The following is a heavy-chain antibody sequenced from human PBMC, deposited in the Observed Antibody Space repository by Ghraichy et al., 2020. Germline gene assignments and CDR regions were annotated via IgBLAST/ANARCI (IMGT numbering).Heavy chain of an antibody. CDR2: ISGSGGST. CDR3: AEDGYDSSGYYYEFFDY. Sequence: GGSLRLSCAASGFTFSSYAMSWVRQAPGKGLEWVSAISGSGGSTYYADSVKGRLTITRDNSKNTLYRQMNSLRGEDTAVYYCAEDGYDSSGYYYEFFDYWGQGPLVTVSS. V-gene: IGHV3-23*01. J-gene: IGHJ4*02. CDR1: GFTFSSYA. D-gene: IGHD3-22*01.